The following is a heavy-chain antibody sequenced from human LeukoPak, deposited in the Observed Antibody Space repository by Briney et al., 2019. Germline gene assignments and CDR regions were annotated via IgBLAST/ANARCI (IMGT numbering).Heavy chain of an antibody. V-gene: IGHV3-7*01. CDR1: GFTFSNYW. Sequence: PGGSLRLSCEGSGFTFSNYWMSWVRQAPGKGLEWVANIQQHGSETYYGDSVKGRFTISRDNAKNSLYLQMNSLRAEDTAVYYCATYSNGREFQYWGQGTLVTVSS. CDR2: IQQHGSET. D-gene: IGHD3-22*01. CDR3: ATYSNGREFQY. J-gene: IGHJ1*01.